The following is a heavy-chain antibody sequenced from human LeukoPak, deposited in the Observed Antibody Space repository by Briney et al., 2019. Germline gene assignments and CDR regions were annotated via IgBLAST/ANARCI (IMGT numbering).Heavy chain of an antibody. J-gene: IGHJ4*02. CDR1: GGSISSGGYY. CDR3: ARVNYGSATKEDY. CDR2: IYYSGSA. D-gene: IGHD3-10*01. V-gene: IGHV4-31*03. Sequence: SETLSLTCTVSGGSISSGGYYWSWNRQHPGKGLEWIGYIYYSGSAYYNPSLKSRVTISVDTSENQFSLKLSSVTAADTAVYYCARVNYGSATKEDYWGQGTLVTVSS.